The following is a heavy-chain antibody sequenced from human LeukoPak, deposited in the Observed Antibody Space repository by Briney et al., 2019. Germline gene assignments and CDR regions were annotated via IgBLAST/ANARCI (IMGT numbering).Heavy chain of an antibody. V-gene: IGHV4-59*08. CDR2: IYYSGST. CDR3: ARRGAAMVLFDY. CDR1: GGSLSSHY. D-gene: IGHD5-18*01. Sequence: KSSETLSLTCTVSGGSLSSHYWSWIRQPPGKGLEWIGYIYYSGSTNYNPSLKSRVTISVDTSKNQFSLKLSSVTAADTAVYYCARRGAAMVLFDYWGQGTLVTVSS. J-gene: IGHJ4*02.